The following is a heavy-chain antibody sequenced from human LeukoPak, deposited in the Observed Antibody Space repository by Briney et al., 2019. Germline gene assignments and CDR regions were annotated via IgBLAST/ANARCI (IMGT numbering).Heavy chain of an antibody. CDR1: GDSINSYY. D-gene: IGHD5-18*01. J-gene: IGHJ4*02. Sequence: SEALSLTCTVSGDSINSYYWSWIRQPPGKGLEWIGYIYYSGSTKYNPSIKSRVTISVDTSKNQFSLKLSSVTAADTAVYYCARSLRGYRFATDYWGQGTLVTVSS. V-gene: IGHV4-59*08. CDR3: ARSLRGYRFATDY. CDR2: IYYSGST.